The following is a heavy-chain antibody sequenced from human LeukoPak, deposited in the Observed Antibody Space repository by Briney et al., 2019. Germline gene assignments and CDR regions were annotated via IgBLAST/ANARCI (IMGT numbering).Heavy chain of an antibody. CDR3: ARGRGAGDYYYYGMDV. D-gene: IGHD7-27*01. CDR2: TYYRSKWYN. J-gene: IGHJ6*02. Sequence: SQTLSLTCAISGDSVSSNSAAWNWIRESPSRRLEWLGRTYYRSKWYNDYAVSVKSRITINPDTSKNQFSLQLNSVTPEDTAVYYCARGRGAGDYYYYGMDVWGQGTTVTVSS. V-gene: IGHV6-1*01. CDR1: GDSVSSNSAA.